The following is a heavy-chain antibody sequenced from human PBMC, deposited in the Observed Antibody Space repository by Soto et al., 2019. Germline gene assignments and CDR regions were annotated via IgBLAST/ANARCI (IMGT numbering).Heavy chain of an antibody. Sequence: PSETLSLTCTVSGGSISSYYWSWIRQPAGKGLEWIGRIYTSGSTNYSPSLKGRVTMSVDTSKNQFSLKLSSVTAADTAVYYCAREASSSWNWFDPWGQGTLVTVSS. J-gene: IGHJ5*02. CDR1: GGSISSYY. V-gene: IGHV4-4*07. CDR3: AREASSSWNWFDP. CDR2: IYTSGST. D-gene: IGHD6-13*01.